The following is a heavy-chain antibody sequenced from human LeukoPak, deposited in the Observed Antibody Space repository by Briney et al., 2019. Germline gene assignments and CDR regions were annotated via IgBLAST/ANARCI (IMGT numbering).Heavy chain of an antibody. CDR1: GNSISSGDYY. CDR3: ARVDNSYGPSGGVDY. V-gene: IGHV4-30-4*08. J-gene: IGHJ4*02. CDR2: IYYSGST. D-gene: IGHD5-18*01. Sequence: PSQTLSLTCTVSGNSISSGDYYWSWIRQPPGKGLEWIGYIYYSGSTYYNPSLKSRVTISVDTSKNQFSLKLSSVTAADTAVYYCARVDNSYGPSGGVDYWGQGTLVTVSS.